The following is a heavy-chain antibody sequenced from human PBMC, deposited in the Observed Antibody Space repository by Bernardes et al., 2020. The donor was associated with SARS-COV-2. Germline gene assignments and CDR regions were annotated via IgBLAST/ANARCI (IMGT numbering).Heavy chain of an antibody. V-gene: IGHV4-59*01. J-gene: IGHJ6*04. Sequence: SETLSLTCTVSGGSINSYYWSWIRQPPGKGLEWIGYIYYSGSTNSNPSPKSRVTISVDTSKNQFSLKLNSVTAADTAVYYCARYSSGWYGGAYYYYGMDVWGKGTTVDDSS. CDR1: GGSINSYY. CDR3: ARYSSGWYGGAYYYYGMDV. CDR2: IYYSGST. D-gene: IGHD6-19*01.